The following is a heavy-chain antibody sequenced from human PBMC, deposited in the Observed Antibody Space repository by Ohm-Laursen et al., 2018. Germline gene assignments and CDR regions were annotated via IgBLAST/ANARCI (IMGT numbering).Heavy chain of an antibody. CDR2: ISYDGSNK. Sequence: SLRLSCAASGFTFSSYGMHWVRQAPGKGLEWVAVISYDGSNKYYADSVKGRFTISRDNSKNTLYLQMNSLRAEDTAVYYCAKNQREEGYYFDYWGQGTLVTVSS. CDR3: AKNQREEGYYFDY. J-gene: IGHJ4*02. V-gene: IGHV3-30*18. D-gene: IGHD1-14*01. CDR1: GFTFSSYG.